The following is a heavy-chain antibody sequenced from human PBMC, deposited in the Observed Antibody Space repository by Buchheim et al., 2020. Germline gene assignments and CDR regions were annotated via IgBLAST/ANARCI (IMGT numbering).Heavy chain of an antibody. CDR2: ISYVGSNK. CDR3: AKDLRQLVRYYYYAMDV. D-gene: IGHD6-6*01. CDR1: GFTFSSYD. J-gene: IGHJ6*02. V-gene: IGHV3-30*18. Sequence: QVQLVESGGGVVQPGRSLRLSCAASGFTFSSYDIHWVRQAPGKGLEWVAFISYVGSNKYYEDSVKGGFTISRDNSKNTLYLQMNSLRAEDTAVYYCAKDLRQLVRYYYYAMDVWGQGTT.